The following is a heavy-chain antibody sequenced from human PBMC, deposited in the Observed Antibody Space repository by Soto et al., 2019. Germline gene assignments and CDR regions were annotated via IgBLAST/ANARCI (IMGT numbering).Heavy chain of an antibody. CDR1: GFTFSSYE. D-gene: IGHD5-12*01. Sequence: PGGSLRLSCAASGFTFSSYEMNWVRQAPGKGLEWVSYISSSGSTIYYADSVKGRFTISRDNAKNSLYLQMNSLRAEDTAVYYCARGGGRLRYFDYWGQGTLVTVSS. CDR3: ARGGGRLRYFDY. CDR2: ISSSGSTI. V-gene: IGHV3-48*03. J-gene: IGHJ4*02.